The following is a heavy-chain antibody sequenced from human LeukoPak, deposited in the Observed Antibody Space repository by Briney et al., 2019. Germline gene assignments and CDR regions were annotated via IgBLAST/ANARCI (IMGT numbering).Heavy chain of an antibody. Sequence: GGSLRLSCAASGFTFSSYGMSWVRQASGKGLEWVSAISGSGGSTYYADSVKGRFTISRDNSKNTLYLQMNSLRAEDTAVYYCAKSLPAYYYGSGSYYNVGDYWGQGTLVTVSS. D-gene: IGHD3-10*01. CDR2: ISGSGGST. V-gene: IGHV3-23*01. J-gene: IGHJ4*02. CDR3: AKSLPAYYYGSGSYYNVGDY. CDR1: GFTFSSYG.